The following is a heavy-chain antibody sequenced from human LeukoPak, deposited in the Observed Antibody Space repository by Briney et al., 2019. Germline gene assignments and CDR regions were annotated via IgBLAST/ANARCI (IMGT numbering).Heavy chain of an antibody. D-gene: IGHD3-10*01. CDR3: ARDVYGWGSHPY. Sequence: GGSLRHSRAGPLLTPSTYRTWGVCQAPGKGVEWVANIKPDGIEKATVDSLKGGFTISRENAQNTLCLQMNRPRDEDTPVYYCARDVYGWGSHPYWGQGTGVTVSS. CDR2: IKPDGIEK. V-gene: IGHV3-7*04. J-gene: IGHJ4*02. CDR1: LLTPSTYR.